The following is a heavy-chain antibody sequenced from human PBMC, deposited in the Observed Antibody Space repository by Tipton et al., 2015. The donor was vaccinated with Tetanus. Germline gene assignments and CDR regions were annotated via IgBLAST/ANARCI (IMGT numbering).Heavy chain of an antibody. J-gene: IGHJ4*02. CDR2: TYFRSKWFT. CDR3: ARGGGGPPFDS. V-gene: IGHV6-1*01. D-gene: IGHD3-16*01. Sequence: GLVKPSQTLSLTCAISGDRVSSNSVAWNWIRQSPSRGLEWLGRTYFRSKWFTDFAPSVKSRITIEPATSKIQFFLQLHSVTPDDPAVYFCARGGGGPPFDSWGQGTLVTVSS. CDR1: GDRVSSNSVA.